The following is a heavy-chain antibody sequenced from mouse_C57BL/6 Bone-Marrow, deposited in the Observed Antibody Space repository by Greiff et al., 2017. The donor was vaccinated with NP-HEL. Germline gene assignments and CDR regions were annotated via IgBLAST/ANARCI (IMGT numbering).Heavy chain of an antibody. CDR2: IRNKANGDTT. D-gene: IGHD2-4*01. J-gene: IGHJ4*01. CDR3: ARSIYYDCADDAFYAMDY. V-gene: IGHV7-3*01. CDR1: GFTFTDYY. Sequence: EVNVVESGGGLVQPGGSLSLSCAASGFTFTDYYMSWVRQPPGKALEWLVFIRNKANGDTTEHSASVKGRFTISRATTKSILYLQMNALRAEDSATYYCARSIYYDCADDAFYAMDYWGQGTSVTVSS.